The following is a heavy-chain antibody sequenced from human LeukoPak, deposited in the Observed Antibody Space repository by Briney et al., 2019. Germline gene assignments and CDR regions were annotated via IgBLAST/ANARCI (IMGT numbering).Heavy chain of an antibody. V-gene: IGHV3-23*01. D-gene: IGHD1-26*01. CDR2: ISGSGGST. J-gene: IGHJ4*02. Sequence: TGGSLRLSCAASGFTFSSYAMSWVRQAPGKGLEWVSAISGSGGSTYYADSVKGRFTISRDNSKNTLYLQMNSLRAEDTAVYYCANGRYGGSYYEGGLDYWGQGTLVTVSS. CDR3: ANGRYGGSYYEGGLDY. CDR1: GFTFSSYA.